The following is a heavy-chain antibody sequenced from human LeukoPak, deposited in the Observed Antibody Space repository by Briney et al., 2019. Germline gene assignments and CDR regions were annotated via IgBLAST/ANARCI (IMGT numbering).Heavy chain of an antibody. Sequence: GGSLRLSCEASGFTFDSYAMSWVRQAPGKGLEWVSAISGSGGSTYYADSVKGRFTISRDNSKNTLFLQMNSRRAEDTAVYYCAKDSLVGGWLVGYSFDSWGQGTLVTVSS. CDR1: GFTFDSYA. J-gene: IGHJ4*02. CDR2: ISGSGGST. CDR3: AKDSLVGGWLVGYSFDS. V-gene: IGHV3-23*01. D-gene: IGHD6-19*01.